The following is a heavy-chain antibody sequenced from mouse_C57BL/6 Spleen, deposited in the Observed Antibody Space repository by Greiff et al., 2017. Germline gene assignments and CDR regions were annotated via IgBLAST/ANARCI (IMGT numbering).Heavy chain of an antibody. V-gene: IGHV1-55*01. Sequence: QVQLKQPGAELVKPGASVKMSCKASGYTFTSYWITWVKQRPGQGLEWIGDIYPGSGSTNYNEKFKSKATLTVDTSSSTAYMQLSSLTSEDSAVYYCARVITTVGSYFDYWGQGTTLTVSS. J-gene: IGHJ2*01. CDR2: IYPGSGST. CDR1: GYTFTSYW. CDR3: ARVITTVGSYFDY. D-gene: IGHD1-1*01.